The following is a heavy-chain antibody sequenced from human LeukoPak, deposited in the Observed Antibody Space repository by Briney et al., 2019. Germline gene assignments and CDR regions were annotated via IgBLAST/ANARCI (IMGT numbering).Heavy chain of an antibody. CDR2: ISTSSSYI. J-gene: IGHJ3*02. D-gene: IGHD3-22*01. Sequence: AGGSLRLSCAASGFTFNRYNMNWVRRAPGKGLEWVSSISTSSSYIYYADSVKGRFTISRDNSKNTLYLQMNSLRAEDTAVYYCAKDSSYYDSSGSDAFDIWGQGTMVTVSS. CDR1: GFTFNRYN. V-gene: IGHV3-21*01. CDR3: AKDSSYYDSSGSDAFDI.